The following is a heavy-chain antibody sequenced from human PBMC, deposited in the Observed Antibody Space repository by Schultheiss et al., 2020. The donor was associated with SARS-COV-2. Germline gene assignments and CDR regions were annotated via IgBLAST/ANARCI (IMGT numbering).Heavy chain of an antibody. D-gene: IGHD3-22*01. Sequence: SETLSLTCTVSGGSISSYYWSWIRQPPGKGLEWIGYIYYSGSTNYNPSLKGRVTISVDTSKNQFSLKLSSVTAADTAVYYCARASYYYDSSGYLYYFDYWGQGTMVTVSS. J-gene: IGHJ4*02. CDR2: IYYSGST. V-gene: IGHV4-59*01. CDR1: GGSISSYY. CDR3: ARASYYYDSSGYLYYFDY.